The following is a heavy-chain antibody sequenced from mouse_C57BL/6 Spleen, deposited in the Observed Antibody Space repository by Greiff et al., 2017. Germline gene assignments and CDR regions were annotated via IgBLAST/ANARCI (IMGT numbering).Heavy chain of an antibody. CDR2: ISDGGSYT. CDR3: ARDQDDYAGAY. J-gene: IGHJ3*01. CDR1: GFTFSSYA. Sequence: EVKLVESGGGLVKPGGSLKLSCAASGFTFSSYAMSWVRQTPEKRLEWVATISDGGSYTYYPDNVKGRFTISRDNAKNNLYLQMSHLKSEDTAMYYCARDQDDYAGAYWGQGTLVTVSA. D-gene: IGHD2-4*01. V-gene: IGHV5-4*01.